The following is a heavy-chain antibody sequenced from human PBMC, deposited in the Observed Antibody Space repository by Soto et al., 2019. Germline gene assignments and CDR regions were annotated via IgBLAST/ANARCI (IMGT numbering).Heavy chain of an antibody. CDR1: GFTFSTYP. D-gene: IGHD1-26*01. CDR2: ITGSGSTT. CDR3: AKEVGATRGDY. J-gene: IGHJ4*02. V-gene: IGHV3-23*01. Sequence: ESGGGLEQPGGSLRLSCAASGFTFSTYPMSWVRQAPGKGLEWVSAITGSGSTTYYADSVQGRFTISRDNSKNTLYLQMNSLRAEDTAVYYCAKEVGATRGDYWGQGTLVTVSS.